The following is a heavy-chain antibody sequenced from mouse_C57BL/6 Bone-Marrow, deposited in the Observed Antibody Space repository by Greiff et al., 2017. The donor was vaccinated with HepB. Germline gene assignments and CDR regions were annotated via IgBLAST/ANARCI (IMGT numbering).Heavy chain of an antibody. CDR2: ISSGSSTI. V-gene: IGHV5-17*01. CDR1: GFTFSDYG. D-gene: IGHD1-1*01. Sequence: EVMLVESGGGLVKPGGSLKLSCAASGFTFSDYGMHWVRQAPEKGLEWVAYISSGSSTIYYAGTVKGRFTISRDNAKNTLFLQMTSLRSEDTAMYYCARRRFTTVVAPGYFDVWGTGTTVTVSS. CDR3: ARRRFTTVVAPGYFDV. J-gene: IGHJ1*03.